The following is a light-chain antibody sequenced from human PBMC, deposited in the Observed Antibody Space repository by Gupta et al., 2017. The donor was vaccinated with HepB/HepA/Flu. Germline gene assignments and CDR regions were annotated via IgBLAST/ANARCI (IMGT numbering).Light chain of an antibody. CDR2: AAS. CDR1: QGISSY. CDR3: QQLNSYPLT. J-gene: IGKJ4*01. V-gene: IGKV1-9*01. Sequence: DIQLTQSPSFLSASVGDRVTITCRASQGISSYLAWYQQKPGKAPKFLIYAASTLQSGVPSRFSGSGSGTEFTLTISSLQPEDFATYYCQQLNSYPLTVGGGTKVEIK.